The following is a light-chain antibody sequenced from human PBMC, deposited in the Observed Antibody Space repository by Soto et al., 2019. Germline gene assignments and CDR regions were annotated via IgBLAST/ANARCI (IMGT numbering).Light chain of an antibody. V-gene: IGLV1-51*01. CDR1: SSNIGGNS. J-gene: IGLJ1*01. Sequence: QSVLTQPPSVSAVPGQKVTISCSGSSSNIGGNSVSWYQQLPGTAPKLLIYDDNKRPSGIPDRFSGSKSGTSATLGITGFQTGDEADYYCCSYAGSSTLFGTGTKVTVL. CDR2: DDN. CDR3: CSYAGSSTL.